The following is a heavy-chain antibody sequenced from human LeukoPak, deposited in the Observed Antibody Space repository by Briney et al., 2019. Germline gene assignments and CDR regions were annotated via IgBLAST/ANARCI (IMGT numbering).Heavy chain of an antibody. J-gene: IGHJ6*02. V-gene: IGHV3-13*01. CDR2: IGTAGDT. Sequence: PGGSLRLSCAASGFTFSSYDMHWVRQATGKGLEWVSVIGTAGDTYYPGSVKGRFTISRENAKNSLYLQMNSLRAGDTAVYYCARGMGGSEGMDVWGQGTTVTVSS. CDR1: GFTFSSYD. D-gene: IGHD3-10*01. CDR3: ARGMGGSEGMDV.